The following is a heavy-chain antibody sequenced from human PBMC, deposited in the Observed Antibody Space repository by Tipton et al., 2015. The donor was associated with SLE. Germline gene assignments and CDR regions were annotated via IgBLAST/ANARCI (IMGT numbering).Heavy chain of an antibody. J-gene: IGHJ4*02. Sequence: GSLRLSCAASGFTFSSYSMNWVRQAPGKGLEWVSSISSSSYIYYADSVKGRFTISRDNAKNSLYLQMNSLRAEDTAVYYCARALYSYGGDCYDYWGQGTLVTVSS. CDR3: ARALYSYGGDCYDY. CDR2: ISSSSYI. D-gene: IGHD2-21*02. CDR1: GFTFSSYS. V-gene: IGHV3-21*01.